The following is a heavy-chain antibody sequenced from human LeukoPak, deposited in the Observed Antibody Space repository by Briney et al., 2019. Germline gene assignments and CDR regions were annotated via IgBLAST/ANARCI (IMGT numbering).Heavy chain of an antibody. J-gene: IGHJ4*02. Sequence: GGSLRLSCAASGFTFSSYGMHWVRQAPGKGLEWVSAISGSGGSTYYADSVKGRFTISRDNSKNTLYLQMNSLRAEDTAVYYCAKDLVSRVATTYYFDYWGQGTLVTVSS. CDR1: GFTFSSYG. CDR3: AKDLVSRVATTYYFDY. V-gene: IGHV3-23*01. D-gene: IGHD5-12*01. CDR2: ISGSGGST.